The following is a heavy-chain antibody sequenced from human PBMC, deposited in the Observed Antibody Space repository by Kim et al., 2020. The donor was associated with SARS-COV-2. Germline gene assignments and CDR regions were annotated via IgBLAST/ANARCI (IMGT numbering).Heavy chain of an antibody. D-gene: IGHD5-12*01. CDR1: GGSFSGYY. CDR2: INHSGST. J-gene: IGHJ4*02. CDR3: ARGTGNSRRDGYNY. V-gene: IGHV4-34*01. Sequence: SETLSLTCAVYGGSFSGYYWSWIRQPPGKGLEWIGEINHSGSTNYNPSLKSRVTISVDTSKNQFSLKLSSVTAADTAVYYCARGTGNSRRDGYNYWGQGTLVTVSS.